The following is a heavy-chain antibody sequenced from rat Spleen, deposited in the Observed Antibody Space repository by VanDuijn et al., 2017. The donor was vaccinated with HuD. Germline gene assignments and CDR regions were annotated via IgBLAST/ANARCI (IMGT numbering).Heavy chain of an antibody. D-gene: IGHD1-12*02. J-gene: IGHJ3*01. CDR2: INSAGST. CDR3: ARSDGTHYYLPFIY. CDR1: GPSITNGYR. V-gene: IGHV3-3*01. Sequence: EVQLQESGPGLVKPSQSLSLTCSVTGPSITNGYRWNWIRKFPGNKLEWMGYINSAGSTLYNPSLKSRISITRDTSKNQFFLQVNSVTTEDTATYYCARSDGTHYYLPFIYWGQGTLVTVSS.